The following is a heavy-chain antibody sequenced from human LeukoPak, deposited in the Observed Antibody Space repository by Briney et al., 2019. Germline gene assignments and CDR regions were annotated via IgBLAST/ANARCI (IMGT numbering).Heavy chain of an antibody. J-gene: IGHJ1*01. CDR1: GFTFSSDA. CDR2: ISGSGGST. CDR3: AKDPRSGWYAEYFQD. D-gene: IGHD6-19*01. Sequence: GGSLRFSCAASGFTFSSDAMSCVRQAPGKGLEWVSAISGSGGSTYYADSVKGRFTISRDNSKNTLYLQMNSLRAEDTAVYYCAKDPRSGWYAEYFQDWGQGTLVTVSS. V-gene: IGHV3-23*01.